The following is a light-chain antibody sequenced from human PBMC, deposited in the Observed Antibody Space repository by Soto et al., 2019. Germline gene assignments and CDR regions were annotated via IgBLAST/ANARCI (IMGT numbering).Light chain of an antibody. J-gene: IGKJ1*01. Sequence: IVLTQSPGTLSLSPGERATLSCRASQSVSSSYLAWYQQKPGQAPRLLIYGASIRATGIPDRFSGSGSGTDFTLTISGLEPEDFAVYYCQQYGSSPSTFGQGTKVDTK. CDR2: GAS. V-gene: IGKV3-20*01. CDR3: QQYGSSPST. CDR1: QSVSSSY.